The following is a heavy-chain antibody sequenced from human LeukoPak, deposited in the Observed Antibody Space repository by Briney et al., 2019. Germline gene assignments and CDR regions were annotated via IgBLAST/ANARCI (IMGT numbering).Heavy chain of an antibody. CDR2: IYTSGST. CDR1: GGSISSGSYY. D-gene: IGHD2-2*02. CDR3: ARDSVVPAAIPTKRWFDP. V-gene: IGHV4-61*02. J-gene: IGHJ5*02. Sequence: PSETLSLTCTVPGGSISSGSYYWSWIRQPAGKGLEWIGRIYTSGSTNYNPSLKGRVTISVETSQNQFSLKLSSVTAADTAVYYCARDSVVPAAIPTKRWFDPWGQGTLVTVSS.